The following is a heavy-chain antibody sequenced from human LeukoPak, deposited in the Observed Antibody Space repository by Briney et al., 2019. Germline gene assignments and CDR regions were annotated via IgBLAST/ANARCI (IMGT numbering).Heavy chain of an antibody. Sequence: SETLSLTCAVSGGSISSSNWWNWVRQPPGKGLEWIGEIHHSGSTNYNPSLKSRVTISIDKSKNQFSLRLRSVTAADTAVYYCANLDGGYYDILPTWGQGTLVTVSS. CDR1: GGSISSSNW. CDR2: IHHSGST. J-gene: IGHJ4*02. D-gene: IGHD3-9*01. CDR3: ANLDGGYYDILPT. V-gene: IGHV4-4*02.